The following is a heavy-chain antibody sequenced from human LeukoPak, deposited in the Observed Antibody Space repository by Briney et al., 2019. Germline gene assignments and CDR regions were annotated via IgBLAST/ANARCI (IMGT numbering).Heavy chain of an antibody. CDR3: AKRVSGTTFY. CDR1: GFTFSSYV. D-gene: IGHD1-1*01. V-gene: IGHV3-23*01. Sequence: PGGSLRLSWAASGFTFSSYVMSWVRQAPGKGLEWVSAISGSGATTYYADSVKGRFTISRDNSKNTLYLHMNSLRAEDTAVYYCAKRVSGTTFYWGQGTLVTVSS. J-gene: IGHJ4*02. CDR2: ISGSGATT.